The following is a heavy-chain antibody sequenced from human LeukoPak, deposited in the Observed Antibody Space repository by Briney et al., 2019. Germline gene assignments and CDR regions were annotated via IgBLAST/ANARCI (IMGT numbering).Heavy chain of an antibody. CDR2: IYYSGST. J-gene: IGHJ3*02. D-gene: IGHD4-23*01. CDR1: GGSISSYY. V-gene: IGHV4-59*01. CDR3: ARHTVVAGYAFDI. Sequence: SETLSLTCTVSGGSISSYYWSWIRQPPGKGLEWIGYIYYSGSTNYNPSLKSRVTISVDTSKNQFSLKLSSVTAADTAVYYCARHTVVAGYAFDIWGQGTMVTVSS.